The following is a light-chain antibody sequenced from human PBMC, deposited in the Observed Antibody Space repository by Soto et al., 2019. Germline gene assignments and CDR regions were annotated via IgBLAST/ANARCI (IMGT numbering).Light chain of an antibody. CDR1: QSLLEGSNNKDY. Sequence: DIVMTQSTDSLTVSLGERATINCKSSQSLLEGSNNKDYLAWYQQKPGQPPKLLIYWASTQEAGVPDRYSGSGSGTDFTLTISSLQAEDVAVYYCQQYYSPPYTFGQGTKVEIK. CDR3: QQYYSPPYT. J-gene: IGKJ2*01. CDR2: WAS. V-gene: IGKV4-1*01.